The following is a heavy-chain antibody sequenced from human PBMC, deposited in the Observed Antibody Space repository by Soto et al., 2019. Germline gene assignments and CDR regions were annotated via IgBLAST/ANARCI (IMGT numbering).Heavy chain of an antibody. CDR1: GDTFKNYA. D-gene: IGHD2-15*01. Sequence: QVQLVQSGAEVRKPGSSVKVSCRASGDTFKNYAISWVRQAPGQGLVGMGGIIPIFGKTDYAQTFHGRVTINGDESTYTAHMELRGLRSDDTALYYCATSGYNYGPFDYWGRGLLVTVSS. CDR2: IIPIFGKT. CDR3: ATSGYNYGPFDY. J-gene: IGHJ4*01. V-gene: IGHV1-69*01.